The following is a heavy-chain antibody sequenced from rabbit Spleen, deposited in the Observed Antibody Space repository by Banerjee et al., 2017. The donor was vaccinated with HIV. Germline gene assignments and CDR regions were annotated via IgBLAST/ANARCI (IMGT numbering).Heavy chain of an antibody. Sequence: QSLEESGGDLVKPGASLTLTCTASGVSFSISSYMCWVRQAPGKGLEWIACIDAGSSGYTYYATWAKGRFTISKTSSTTVTLQVTSLTVADTATYFCARDTGSSFSSYGMDLWGPGTLVTVS. D-gene: IGHD8-1*01. CDR1: GVSFSISSY. J-gene: IGHJ6*01. V-gene: IGHV1S40*01. CDR2: IDAGSSGYT. CDR3: ARDTGSSFSSYGMDL.